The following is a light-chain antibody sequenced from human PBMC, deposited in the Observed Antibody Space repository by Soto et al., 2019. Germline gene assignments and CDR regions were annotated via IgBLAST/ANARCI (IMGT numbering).Light chain of an antibody. Sequence: HSVLTQPASVSGSPGQSITISCTGTSSDVGGYNYVSWYQQHPGKAPKLMIYDVSNRPSGVSNRFSGSKSGNTASLTISGLQAEDEADYYCSSYTSSSTRVFGTGTKLTVL. J-gene: IGLJ1*01. CDR3: SSYTSSSTRV. CDR2: DVS. CDR1: SSDVGGYNY. V-gene: IGLV2-14*01.